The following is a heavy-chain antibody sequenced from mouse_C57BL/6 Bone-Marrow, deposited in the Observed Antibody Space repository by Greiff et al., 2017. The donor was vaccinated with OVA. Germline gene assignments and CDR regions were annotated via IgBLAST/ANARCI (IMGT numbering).Heavy chain of an antibody. CDR1: GFTFSDYY. Sequence: EVQVVESEGGLVQPGSSMKLSCTASGFTFSDYYMAWVRQVPEKGLEWVANINYDGSSTYYLDSLKSRFIISRDNAKNILYLQMSSLKSEDTATYYCAREGDDGPYFDYWGQGTTLTVSS. D-gene: IGHD2-3*01. V-gene: IGHV5-16*01. J-gene: IGHJ2*01. CDR3: AREGDDGPYFDY. CDR2: INYDGSST.